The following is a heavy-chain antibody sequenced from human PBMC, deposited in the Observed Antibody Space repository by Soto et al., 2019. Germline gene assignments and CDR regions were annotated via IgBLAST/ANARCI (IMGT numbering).Heavy chain of an antibody. CDR1: GLTFSDSA. V-gene: IGHV3-73*02. CDR3: TRPKNKLRFYSYNGIDV. D-gene: IGHD5-12*01. Sequence: EVQLVESGGGLVQPGGSLKLSCAASGLTFSDSAIHWVRQASGKGLEWVGRIRSKTNNYATTYAASVKGRFTISRDDSKNTAYLQMNSLKTEDTAVYYCTRPKNKLRFYSYNGIDVWGQGTTVTVSS. J-gene: IGHJ6*02. CDR2: IRSKTNNYAT.